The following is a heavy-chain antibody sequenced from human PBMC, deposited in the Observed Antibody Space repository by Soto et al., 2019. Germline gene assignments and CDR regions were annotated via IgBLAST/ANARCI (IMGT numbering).Heavy chain of an antibody. CDR3: ARGPDIVVVVSHYGMDV. D-gene: IGHD2-15*01. J-gene: IGHJ6*02. Sequence: GSLRLSCAASGFTFSSYGMHWVRQAPGKGLEWVAVIWYDGSNKYYADSVKGRFTISRDNSKNTLYLQMNSLRAEDTAVYYCARGPDIVVVVSHYGMDVWGQGTTVTVSS. V-gene: IGHV3-33*01. CDR1: GFTFSSYG. CDR2: IWYDGSNK.